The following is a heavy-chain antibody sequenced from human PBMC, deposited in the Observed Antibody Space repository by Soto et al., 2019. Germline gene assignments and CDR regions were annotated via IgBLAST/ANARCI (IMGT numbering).Heavy chain of an antibody. J-gene: IGHJ3*02. Sequence: GGSLRLSCAASGFTFSSYSMNWVRQAPGKGLDCVSYISSSSSTIYYADSVKGRFTISRDNAKNLLFLQMNSLRAEDTAVYYCARDYDFWSGYFQKPDAFDIWGQGTMVTVSS. V-gene: IGHV3-48*01. D-gene: IGHD3-3*01. CDR2: ISSSSSTI. CDR3: ARDYDFWSGYFQKPDAFDI. CDR1: GFTFSSYS.